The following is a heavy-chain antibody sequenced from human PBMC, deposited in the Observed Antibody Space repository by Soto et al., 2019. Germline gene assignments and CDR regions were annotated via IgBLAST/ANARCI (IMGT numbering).Heavy chain of an antibody. Sequence: GGSLRLSCAAPGFTFSSFEMNWVRQAPGKGLECVSYISSSGSTKYYADSVKGRFTISRDNAKNSLFLQMNSLRAEDTAVYYCAREGPADGLDIWGQGTMVTVSS. CDR2: ISSSGSTK. CDR1: GFTFSSFE. J-gene: IGHJ3*02. V-gene: IGHV3-48*03. CDR3: AREGPADGLDI.